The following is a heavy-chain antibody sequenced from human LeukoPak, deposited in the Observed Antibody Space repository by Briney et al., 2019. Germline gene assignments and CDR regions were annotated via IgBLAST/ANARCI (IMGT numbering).Heavy chain of an antibody. CDR3: AKGLDYSSSWYSGY. Sequence: GRSLRLSCATSGFTFSNYGMHWVRQAPGKGLEWVSVIWYDGSKKYYADSVKGRFTISRDDSKNTLYLQMNSLRAEDTAVYYCAKGLDYSSSWYSGYWGQGTLVTVSS. V-gene: IGHV3-33*03. CDR1: GFTFSNYG. J-gene: IGHJ4*02. CDR2: IWYDGSKK. D-gene: IGHD6-13*01.